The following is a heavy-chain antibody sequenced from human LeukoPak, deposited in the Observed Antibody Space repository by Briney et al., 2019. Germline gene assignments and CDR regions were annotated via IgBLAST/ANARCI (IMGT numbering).Heavy chain of an antibody. CDR1: GESFSTNY. V-gene: IGHV4-34*01. J-gene: IGHJ4*02. CDR2: IYPSGTT. CDR3: VTSRYGDYGRY. Sequence: PSETLSLTCAVHGESFSTNYWSWIRQPPGKGLEWIGEIYPSGTTNYNPSLKSRVIISVDTSKNQFFLRLSSVTAADTAVYYCVTSRYGDYGRYWGQGTLVTVSS. D-gene: IGHD4-17*01.